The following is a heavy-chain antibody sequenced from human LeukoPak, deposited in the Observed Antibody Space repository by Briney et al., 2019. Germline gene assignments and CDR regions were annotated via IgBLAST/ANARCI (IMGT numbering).Heavy chain of an antibody. Sequence: PSETLSLTCTASGGSISSYYWSWIRQPAGKGLEWIGRIYISGSGSTNYNPSLKSRVTMSVDTSKNQFSLKLSSVTAADTAVYYCASGRSGWKRHDYWGQGTLVTVSS. CDR2: IYISGSGST. J-gene: IGHJ4*02. CDR3: ASGRSGWKRHDY. D-gene: IGHD6-19*01. V-gene: IGHV4-4*07. CDR1: GGSISSYY.